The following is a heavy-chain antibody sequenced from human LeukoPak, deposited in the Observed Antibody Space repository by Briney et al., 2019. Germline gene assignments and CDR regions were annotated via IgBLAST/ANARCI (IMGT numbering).Heavy chain of an antibody. J-gene: IGHJ4*02. D-gene: IGHD2-15*01. CDR1: GFTFSSYA. CDR3: AKCSGGSCYSAQDY. CDR2: ISGSGGST. V-gene: IGHV3-23*01. Sequence: GGSLRLSCAASGFTFSSYAMSWVRQAPAKGQELVSCISGSGGSTYYADSVKGRFTISRDNSKNTLYLQMDSLRAEDTAVYYCAKCSGGSCYSAQDYWGQGTLVTVSS.